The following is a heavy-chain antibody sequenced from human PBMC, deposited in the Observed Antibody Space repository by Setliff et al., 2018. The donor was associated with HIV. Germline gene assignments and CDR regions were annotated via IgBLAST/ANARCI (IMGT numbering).Heavy chain of an antibody. D-gene: IGHD1-26*01. J-gene: IGHJ4*02. CDR3: AKGRGVGATTALDY. CDR2: ISWDGGST. CDR1: GFTFSSYS. V-gene: IGHV3-43*01. Sequence: GGSLRLSCAASGFTFSSYSMNWVRQAPGKGLEWVSLISWDGGSTYYADSVKGRFTISRDNSKNSLYLQMNSLRTEDTALYYCAKGRGVGATTALDYWGQGTLVTVSS.